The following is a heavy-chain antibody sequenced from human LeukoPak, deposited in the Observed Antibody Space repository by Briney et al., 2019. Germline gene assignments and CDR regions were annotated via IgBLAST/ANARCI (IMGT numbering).Heavy chain of an antibody. CDR3: TRDLMDYDVSTGLHHYYMDV. CDR1: GFNFDNFA. D-gene: IGHD3-9*01. V-gene: IGHV3-21*01. J-gene: IGHJ6*02. CDR2: ISSSSSYI. Sequence: GGSLRLSCVVSGFNFDNFAMHWVRQAPGKGLEWVSSISSSSSYIYYADSVKGRFTISRDNAKNTLYLQMNTLRVEDTAVYYCTRDLMDYDVSTGLHHYYMDVWGQGTTVTVSS.